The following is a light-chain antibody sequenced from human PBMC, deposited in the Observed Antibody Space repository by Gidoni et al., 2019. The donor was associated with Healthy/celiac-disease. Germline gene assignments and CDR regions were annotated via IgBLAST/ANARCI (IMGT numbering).Light chain of an antibody. CDR3: QQYGSSPWT. CDR1: QSVSSSY. J-gene: IGKJ1*01. V-gene: IGKV3-20*01. CDR2: GAS. Sequence: VLTHSPGTLSFSPGERATRSCRARQSVSSSYLAWYQQKPGQAPRLRIYGASSRATGIPDRFSGSGSGTDFTLTISRLEPEDFAVYYCQQYGSSPWTFGKGTKVEIK.